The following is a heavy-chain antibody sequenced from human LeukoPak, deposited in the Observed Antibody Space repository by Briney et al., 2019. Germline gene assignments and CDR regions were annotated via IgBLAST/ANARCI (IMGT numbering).Heavy chain of an antibody. CDR3: AKDYYGSGSSLYYYYYYMDV. D-gene: IGHD3-10*01. V-gene: IGHV3-30*02. Sequence: GGSLRLSCAASGFTFSSYGMHWVRQAPGKGLEWVAFIRYDGSNKYYADSVKGRFTISRDNSKNTLYLQMNSLRAEDTAVYYCAKDYYGSGSSLYYYYYYMDVWGKGTTVTVSS. J-gene: IGHJ6*03. CDR1: GFTFSSYG. CDR2: IRYDGSNK.